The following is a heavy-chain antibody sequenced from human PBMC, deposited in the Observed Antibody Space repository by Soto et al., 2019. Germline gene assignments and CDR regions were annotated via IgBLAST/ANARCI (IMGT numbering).Heavy chain of an antibody. V-gene: IGHV1-58*02. CDR1: GYTFTSYG. J-gene: IGHJ5*02. D-gene: IGHD3-3*01. Sequence: ASVKVSCKASGYTFTSYGMNWVRQAPGRGLEWMGWINPGSGNTNYAQKFQERVTITRDMSTSTAYMEVSSLRSEDTAVYYCAAGITIFGGLDQWGQGTLVTVSS. CDR2: INPGSGNT. CDR3: AAGITIFGGLDQ.